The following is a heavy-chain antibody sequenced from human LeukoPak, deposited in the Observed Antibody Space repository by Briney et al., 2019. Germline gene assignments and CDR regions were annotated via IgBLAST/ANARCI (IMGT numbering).Heavy chain of an antibody. D-gene: IGHD6-13*01. CDR3: TTGYGSTWYG. V-gene: IGHV3-15*01. CDR2: IKSKIDGGTT. CDR1: GSTFSIAW. Sequence: KTGGSLSLSCAASGSTFSIAWMNWVRQTPGKGLEWVGHIKSKIDGGTTDYAEPVKSRFTISRDDSKNTVYLQMNSLKTEGTAVYYCTTGYGSTWYGWGQGTLVTVSS. J-gene: IGHJ4*02.